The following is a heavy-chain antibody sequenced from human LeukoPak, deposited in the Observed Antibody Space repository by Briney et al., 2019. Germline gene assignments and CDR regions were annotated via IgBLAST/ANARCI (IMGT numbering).Heavy chain of an antibody. V-gene: IGHV3-72*01. CDR2: TRNKANSYTT. J-gene: IGHJ3*02. D-gene: IGHD2-2*01. Sequence: GGSLRLSCAASGFTFSDHYMDWVRQAPGKGLEWVGRTRNKANSYTTEYAASVKGRFTISRDDSKNSLYLQINSLKTEDTAVYYCARDAVSCSSTSCYYEPLGIWGQGTMVTVSS. CDR1: GFTFSDHY. CDR3: ARDAVSCSSTSCYYEPLGI.